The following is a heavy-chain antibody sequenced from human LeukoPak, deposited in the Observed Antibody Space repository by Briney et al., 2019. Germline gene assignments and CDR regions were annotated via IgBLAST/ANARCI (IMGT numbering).Heavy chain of an antibody. CDR3: VKDRFGPFDP. CDR2: ISPSASHR. V-gene: IGHV3-23*01. CDR1: GFPFSDYA. J-gene: IGHJ5*02. D-gene: IGHD3-16*01. Sequence: GGSLRLSCAASGFPFSDYAMTWVRQAPGKGLEWVAAISPSASHRYYADFVGGRFTISRDNSKNTLDLQMGSLRAEDTAVYYCVKDRFGPFDPWGQGTLVTVSS.